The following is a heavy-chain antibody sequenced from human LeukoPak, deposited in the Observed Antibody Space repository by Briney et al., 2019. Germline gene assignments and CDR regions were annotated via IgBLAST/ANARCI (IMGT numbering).Heavy chain of an antibody. J-gene: IGHJ4*02. CDR3: ARGDDSSGYQDFDY. D-gene: IGHD3-22*01. V-gene: IGHV4-4*07. CDR1: GGSISSYY. Sequence: SETLSLTCTVSGGSISSYYWSWIRQPAGKGLEWIGRIYTSGSTNYNPSLKSRVTISVDTSKNQFSLKLSSVTAADTAVYYCARGDDSSGYQDFDYWGQGTLVTVSS. CDR2: IYTSGST.